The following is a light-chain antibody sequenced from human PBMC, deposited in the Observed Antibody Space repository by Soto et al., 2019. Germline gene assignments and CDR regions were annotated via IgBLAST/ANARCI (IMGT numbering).Light chain of an antibody. CDR3: QQYGTSPGT. V-gene: IGKV3-20*01. Sequence: EIVLTQSPGTLSLSPGERATLSCRASQSVTNSYIAWYQQKPGQAPRLLVYGATSRATGIPDRFTGSGSGTEFALTITRMEHDDFAVYSCQQYGTSPGTFGQWTNVEI. CDR2: GAT. CDR1: QSVTNSY. J-gene: IGKJ1*01.